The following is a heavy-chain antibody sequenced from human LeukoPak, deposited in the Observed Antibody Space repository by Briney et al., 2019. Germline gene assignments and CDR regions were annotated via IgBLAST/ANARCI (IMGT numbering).Heavy chain of an antibody. V-gene: IGHV1-46*01. Sequence: ASVKVSCKASGYTFTNNYLHWVRQAPGQGLEWMGMIYPRDGSTSYAQNFQGRVTVTRDTPTTTVHMELRGLRSEDTAVYYCARDQEGFDYWGQGTMVTVSS. J-gene: IGHJ4*02. CDR2: IYPRDGST. CDR1: GYTFTNNY. CDR3: ARDQEGFDY.